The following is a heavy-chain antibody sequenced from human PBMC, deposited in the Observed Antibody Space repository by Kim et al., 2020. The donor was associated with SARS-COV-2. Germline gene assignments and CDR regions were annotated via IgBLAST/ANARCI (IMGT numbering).Heavy chain of an antibody. V-gene: IGHV4-61*01. Sequence: SETLSLTFTVSGGSVSSGSYYWSWIRQPPGKGLEWIGYIYYTGSTNYNPSLKSRVTISVDTSKSHFSLNLSSVTAADTAVYYCARDSVYYATGGCFFD. D-gene: IGHD2-8*02. CDR2: IYYTGST. CDR3: ARDSVYYATGGCFFD. CDR1: GGSVSSGSYY. J-gene: IGHJ4*01.